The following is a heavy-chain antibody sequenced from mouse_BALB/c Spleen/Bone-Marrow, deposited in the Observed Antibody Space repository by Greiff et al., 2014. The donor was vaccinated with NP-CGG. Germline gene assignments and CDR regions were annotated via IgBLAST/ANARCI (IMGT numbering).Heavy chain of an antibody. Sequence: VQLQESGPELVKPGALVKISCKASGYTFTSYDINWVKQRLGQGLEWIGWVYPGDGSTKYNEKFKGKATLTADKSSSTAYMQLSSLTSESSAVYFCSRSDDGLPYSFDYWGQGTTLTVSS. V-gene: IGHV1S56*01. CDR1: GYTFTSYD. CDR2: VYPGDGST. D-gene: IGHD2-3*01. CDR3: SRSDDGLPYSFDY. J-gene: IGHJ2*01.